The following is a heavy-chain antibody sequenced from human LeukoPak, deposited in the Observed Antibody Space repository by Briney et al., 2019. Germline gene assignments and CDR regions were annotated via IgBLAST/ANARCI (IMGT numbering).Heavy chain of an antibody. V-gene: IGHV4-39*01. CDR2: VYDGGST. J-gene: IGHJ4*02. Sequence: SETLSLTCTVFGGSISSSSHYWGCIRQPPGRGLDWIGTVYDGGSTYYNPSLKGRVTLFVDTSQNQFSLKLTSVTAADTAVYYCARLPCYYGSGTFDSWGQGTLVTVSS. CDR1: GGSISSSSHY. CDR3: ARLPCYYGSGTFDS. D-gene: IGHD3-10*01.